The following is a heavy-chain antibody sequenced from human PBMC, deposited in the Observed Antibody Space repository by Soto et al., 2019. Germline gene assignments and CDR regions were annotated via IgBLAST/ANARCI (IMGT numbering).Heavy chain of an antibody. CDR2: ISYDGSNK. CDR3: ARDRAFPQYYFDY. J-gene: IGHJ4*02. V-gene: IGHV3-30*04. CDR1: GFTFSSYA. Sequence: GGSLRLSCAASGFTFSSYAMHWVRQAPGKGLEWVAVISYDGSNKYYADSVKGRFTISRDNSKNTLYLQMNSLRAEDTAVYYCARDRAFPQYYFDYWVQGTLVTVSS.